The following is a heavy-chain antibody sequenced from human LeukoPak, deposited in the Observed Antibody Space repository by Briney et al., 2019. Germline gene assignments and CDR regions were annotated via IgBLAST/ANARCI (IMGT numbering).Heavy chain of an antibody. CDR1: GYTFTAYG. J-gene: IGHJ3*02. CDR2: INPNSGGT. Sequence: GASVKVFCKASGYTFTAYGISWVRQAPGQGLEWMGWINPNSGGTNYAQKFQGRVTMTRDTSISTAYMELSRLRSDDTAVYYCARFLEWSLRAFDIWGQGTMVTVSS. V-gene: IGHV1-2*02. CDR3: ARFLEWSLRAFDI. D-gene: IGHD3-3*01.